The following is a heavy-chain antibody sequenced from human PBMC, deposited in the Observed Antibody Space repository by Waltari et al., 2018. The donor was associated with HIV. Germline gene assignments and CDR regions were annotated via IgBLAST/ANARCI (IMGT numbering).Heavy chain of an antibody. D-gene: IGHD6-13*01. V-gene: IGHV1-24*01. CDR2: FDPEDGET. J-gene: IGHJ3*02. CDR3: ASPAPVGAFEI. CDR1: GHTPPQLS. Sequence: QVHLVQSGAEMMKPGASVTVSCKVSGHTPPQLSIHWVRQTPGKGLEWMGFFDPEDGETVYVQKLQGRVTMTRDSSTDTFYMQLSSLRSDDTAVYFCASPAPVGAFEIWGQGTMVTVSS.